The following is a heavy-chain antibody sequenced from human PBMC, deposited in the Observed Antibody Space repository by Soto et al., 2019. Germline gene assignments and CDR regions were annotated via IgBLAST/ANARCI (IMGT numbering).Heavy chain of an antibody. CDR3: AREGIANSYGYWPFDY. J-gene: IGHJ4*02. CDR2: IIPIFGTA. Sequence: SVKVSCKASGGTFSSYAISWVRQAPGQGLEWMGGIIPIFGTANYAQKFQGRVTITADESTSTAYMELSSLRSEDTAVYYCAREGIANSYGYWPFDYWGQGTLVTVS. V-gene: IGHV1-69*13. CDR1: GGTFSSYA. D-gene: IGHD5-18*01.